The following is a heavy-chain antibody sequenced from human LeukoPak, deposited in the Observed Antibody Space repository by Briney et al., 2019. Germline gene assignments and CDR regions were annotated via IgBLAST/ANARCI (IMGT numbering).Heavy chain of an antibody. D-gene: IGHD2-2*01. CDR2: INHSGST. Sequence: SETLSLTCAVYGGSFSGYYWSWIRQPPGKGLEWFGEINHSGSTNYNPSLKSRVTISVDTSKNQFSLKLSSVTAADTAVYYCARAPPPPIDIVVVPAAHSDWFDPWGQGTLVTVSS. J-gene: IGHJ5*02. CDR1: GGSFSGYY. CDR3: ARAPPPPIDIVVVPAAHSDWFDP. V-gene: IGHV4-34*01.